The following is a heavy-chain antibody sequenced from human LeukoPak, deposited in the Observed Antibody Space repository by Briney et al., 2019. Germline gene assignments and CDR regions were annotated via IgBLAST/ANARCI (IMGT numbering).Heavy chain of an antibody. J-gene: IGHJ6*03. CDR1: GYTFTSYD. CDR2: MNPNSGNT. Sequence: ASVRVSCKPSGYTFTSYDINWVRQATGHGLEWMGWMNPNSGNTGYAQKFQGRVTMTRNTSISTAYMELSSLRSEVTAMYYCARRRFEWLLYMDYYYYYMDVWGQRDHGHRLL. D-gene: IGHD3-3*01. CDR3: ARRRFEWLLYMDYYYYYMDV. V-gene: IGHV1-8*01.